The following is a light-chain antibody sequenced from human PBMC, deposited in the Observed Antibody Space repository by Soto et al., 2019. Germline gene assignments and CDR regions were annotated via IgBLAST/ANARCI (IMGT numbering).Light chain of an antibody. J-gene: IGLJ2*01. CDR2: DVT. V-gene: IGLV2-14*03. Sequence: QSVLTQPASVSGSPGQSITISCTGAYSDIGCYNYVSWYQQHPGKAPKLMIYDVTNRPSGVSYRFSGSKSGNTASLTISGLQAEDEADYYCSSYTSRSTLGVFGGGTKLTVL. CDR3: SSYTSRSTLGV. CDR1: YSDIGCYNY.